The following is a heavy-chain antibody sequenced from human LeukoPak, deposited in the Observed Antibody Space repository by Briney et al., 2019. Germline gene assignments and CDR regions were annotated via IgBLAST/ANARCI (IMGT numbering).Heavy chain of an antibody. Sequence: SETLSLTCTVSGGSISSYYWSWIRQPAGKGLEWIGRIYTSGSTNYNPSLKSRVTMSVDTSKNQFSLKLSSVTAADTAVYYCAGDSMAIGIVGATTPSGNWFDPWGQGTLVTVSS. J-gene: IGHJ5*02. CDR2: IYTSGST. V-gene: IGHV4-4*07. CDR3: AGDSMAIGIVGATTPSGNWFDP. CDR1: GGSISSYY. D-gene: IGHD1-26*01.